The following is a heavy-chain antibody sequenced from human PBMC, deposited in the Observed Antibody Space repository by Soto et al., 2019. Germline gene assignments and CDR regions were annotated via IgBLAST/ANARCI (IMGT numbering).Heavy chain of an antibody. CDR3: GRPVILRWSLDRHDAFDI. D-gene: IGHD2-21*02. CDR1: GFTFSSYA. Sequence: EVQLLESGGGLVQPGGSLKLSCAASGFTFSSYAMSWVRQAPGKGLEWVSAISVSGGSTYYADSVKGRFTFARDNSKNTLYLQMNRLRDEETAVYYCGRPVILRWSLDRHDAFDIWGQGTMVTVSS. J-gene: IGHJ3*02. V-gene: IGHV3-23*01. CDR2: ISVSGGST.